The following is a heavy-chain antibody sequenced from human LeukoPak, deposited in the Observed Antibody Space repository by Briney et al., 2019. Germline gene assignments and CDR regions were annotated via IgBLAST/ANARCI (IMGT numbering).Heavy chain of an antibody. J-gene: IGHJ4*02. CDR1: GYTFTSYY. D-gene: IGHD4/OR15-4a*01. CDR2: INPSGGST. V-gene: IGHV1-46*01. Sequence: ASVKVSCKASGYTFTSYYMHWVRQAPGQGLEWMGIINPSGGSTSYAQKFQGRVTMTRDTSTSTVYMELSSLRSEDTAVYYCARGGRTVAMVPAHIDYWGQGTLVTVSS. CDR3: ARGGRTVAMVPAHIDY.